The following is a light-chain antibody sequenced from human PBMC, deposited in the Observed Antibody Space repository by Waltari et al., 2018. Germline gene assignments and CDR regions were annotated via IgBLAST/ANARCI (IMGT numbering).Light chain of an antibody. CDR1: SSNIGCNV. J-gene: IGLJ2*01. CDR2: RNE. Sequence: QSVLTQPPPASGTPGQRVTISCSGSSSNIGCNVVNWYQPVPETTPKLLIYRNEQQPSGVPDRISASKSSTAASLAIRGLQSEDEAHYYCAAWDDRLNGHWVYGGGTKLTVL. V-gene: IGLV1-44*01. CDR3: AAWDDRLNGHWV.